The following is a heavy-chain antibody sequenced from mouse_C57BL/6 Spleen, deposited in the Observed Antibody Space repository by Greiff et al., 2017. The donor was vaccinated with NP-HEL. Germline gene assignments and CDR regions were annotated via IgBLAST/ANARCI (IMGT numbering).Heavy chain of an antibody. D-gene: IGHD2-4*01. CDR2: ISDGGSYT. CDR1: GFTFSSYA. CDR3: ARGDYDGFDY. J-gene: IGHJ2*01. V-gene: IGHV5-4*03. Sequence: EVKLVESGGGLVKPGGSLKLSCAASGFTFSSYAMSWVRQTPEKRLEWVATISDGGSYTYYPDNVKGRFTISRDNAKNNLYLQMSHLKSEDTAMYYCARGDYDGFDYWGQGTTLTVSS.